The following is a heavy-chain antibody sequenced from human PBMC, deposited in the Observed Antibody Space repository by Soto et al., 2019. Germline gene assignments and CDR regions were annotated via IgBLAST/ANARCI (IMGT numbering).Heavy chain of an antibody. CDR2: ISGSGGST. V-gene: IGHV3-23*01. CDR3: AKVYTRIAAAGPYFDY. Sequence: EVQLLESGGGLVQPGGSQRLSCAASGFTFSSYAMSWVRQAPGKGLEWVSAISGSGGSTYYADSVKGRFTISRDNSKNTLYLQMNSLRAEDTAVYYCAKVYTRIAAAGPYFDYWGQGTLVTVSS. J-gene: IGHJ4*02. D-gene: IGHD6-13*01. CDR1: GFTFSSYA.